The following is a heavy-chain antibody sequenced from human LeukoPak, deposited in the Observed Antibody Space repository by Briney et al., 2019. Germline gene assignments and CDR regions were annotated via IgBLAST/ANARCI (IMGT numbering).Heavy chain of an antibody. Sequence: SETLSLTCAVSGGSFNGYYWSWIRQSPGKGLEWIGEGNHNGGTKYNPSLKSRVTISADSSKNQFSLKLSFVTAADSAVYHCAKNGQTGFSFDPWGQGTLVTVSS. V-gene: IGHV4-34*01. CDR3: AKNGQTGFSFDP. CDR2: GNHNGGT. CDR1: GGSFNGYY. D-gene: IGHD3-9*01. J-gene: IGHJ5*01.